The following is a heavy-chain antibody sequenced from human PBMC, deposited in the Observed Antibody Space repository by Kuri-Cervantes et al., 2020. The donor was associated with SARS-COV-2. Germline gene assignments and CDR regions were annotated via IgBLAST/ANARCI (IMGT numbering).Heavy chain of an antibody. D-gene: IGHD2-21*01. CDR1: GGSISSYY. J-gene: IGHJ4*02. CDR2: IFYSGST. V-gene: IGHV4-59*13. CDR3: ARATSYCGSVCYIFDY. Sequence: SETLSLTCTVAGGSISSYYWGWIRQPPGRGLEWIGYIFYSGSTNYNPSLKSRVTISVDTSNNQFSLRLNSVTAADTAVYYCARATSYCGSVCYIFDYWGQGTLVTVSS.